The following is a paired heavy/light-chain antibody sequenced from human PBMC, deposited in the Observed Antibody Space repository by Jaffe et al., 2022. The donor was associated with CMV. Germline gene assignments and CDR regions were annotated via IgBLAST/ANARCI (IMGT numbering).Light chain of an antibody. CDR3: SSYTSSSTLLI. CDR1: SSDVGGYNY. V-gene: IGLV2-14*03. CDR2: DVS. J-gene: IGLJ1*01. Sequence: QSALTQPASVSGSPGQSITISCTGTSSDVGGYNYVSWYQQHPGKAPKLMIYDVSNRPSGVSNRFSGSKSGNTASLTISGLQAEDEADYYCSSYTSSSTLLIFGTGTKVTVL.
Heavy chain of an antibody. CDR2: INHSGST. J-gene: IGHJ4*02. CDR3: ARGSPVEYQLLYQRAGSQYFDY. D-gene: IGHD2-2*02. V-gene: IGHV4-34*01. CDR1: GGSFSGYY. Sequence: QVQLQQWGAGLLKPSETLSLTCAVYGGSFSGYYWSWIRQPPGKGLEWIGEINHSGSTNYNPSLKSRVTISVDTSKNQFSLKLSSVTAADTAVYYCARGSPVEYQLLYQRAGSQYFDYWGQGTLVTVSS.